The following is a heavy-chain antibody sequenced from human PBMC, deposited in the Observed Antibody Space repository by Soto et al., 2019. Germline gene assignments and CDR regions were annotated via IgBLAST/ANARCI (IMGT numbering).Heavy chain of an antibody. Sequence: EVQLVESGGGLVKPGGSLRLSCAASGFTFSSYSMNWVRQAPGKGLEWVSSISSSSSYIYYADSVKGRFTISRGNAKNSLCLQMNSLRAEDTAVYYFARDQPGYSYGYGLGYWGQGTLVTVSS. V-gene: IGHV3-21*01. CDR3: ARDQPGYSYGYGLGY. CDR1: GFTFSSYS. CDR2: ISSSSSYI. J-gene: IGHJ4*02. D-gene: IGHD5-18*01.